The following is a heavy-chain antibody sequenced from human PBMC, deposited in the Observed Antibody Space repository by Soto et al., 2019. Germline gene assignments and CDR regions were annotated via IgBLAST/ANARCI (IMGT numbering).Heavy chain of an antibody. CDR3: AKGGPTVLGPKLDY. CDR1: GFTFSSYA. J-gene: IGHJ4*02. CDR2: ISGSGDSR. D-gene: IGHD1-1*01. Sequence: GSLRLSCATSGFTFSSYAMSWVRQAPVKGLEWVSGISGSGDSRYDADSVKGRFTISRDNSKNTLYLQMNSLRAEDTAVYYCAKGGPTVLGPKLDYWGQGTLVTVSS. V-gene: IGHV3-23*01.